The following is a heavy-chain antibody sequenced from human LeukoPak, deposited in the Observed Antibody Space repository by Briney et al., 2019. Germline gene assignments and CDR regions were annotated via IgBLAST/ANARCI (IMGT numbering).Heavy chain of an antibody. CDR3: ARDRLYDYGDYGKGNFDY. CDR2: ISSSGSTI. CDR1: GFTFSDYY. J-gene: IGHJ4*02. V-gene: IGHV3-11*01. D-gene: IGHD4-17*01. Sequence: GGSLRLSCAASGFTFSDYYMSWIRQAPGKGLEWVSYISSSGSTIYYADSVKGRFTISRDNAKNSLYLQINSLRAEDTAVYYCARDRLYDYGDYGKGNFDYWGQGTLVTVPS.